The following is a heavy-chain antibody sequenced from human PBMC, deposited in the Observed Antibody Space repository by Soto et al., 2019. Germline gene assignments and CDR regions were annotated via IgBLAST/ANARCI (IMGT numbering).Heavy chain of an antibody. CDR3: ARYRREAVAGYTLDN. CDR1: GGSVSSVKYF. V-gene: IGHV4-61*01. CDR2: VYNSGST. J-gene: IGHJ4*02. D-gene: IGHD6-13*01. Sequence: PSETLSLTCNVSGGSVSSVKYFWSWIRQPPGKGLEWIGYVYNSGSTNYNPSLKSRVTISEDTSKSQFSLKVNSMTAADTAVYYCARYRREAVAGYTLDNWGQGILVTVSS.